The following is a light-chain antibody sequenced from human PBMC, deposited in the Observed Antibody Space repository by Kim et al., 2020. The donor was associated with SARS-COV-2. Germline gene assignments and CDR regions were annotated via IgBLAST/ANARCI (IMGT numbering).Light chain of an antibody. J-gene: IGKJ3*01. V-gene: IGKV1-13*02. CDR3: QQFNSYPFT. Sequence: SASVGDRVTITCRTSQDISISLAWYQQRPGKPPKLLLYDASSLDSGVPSRFSGSRSGTDFTLTISSLQLEDFATYYCQQFNSYPFTFGPGTKLEI. CDR2: DAS. CDR1: QDISIS.